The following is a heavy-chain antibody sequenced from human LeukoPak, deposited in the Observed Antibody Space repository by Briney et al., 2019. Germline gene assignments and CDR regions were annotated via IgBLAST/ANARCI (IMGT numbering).Heavy chain of an antibody. V-gene: IGHV3-30*03. CDR2: ISYDGSNK. CDR3: ATGFLGVRGPFDY. J-gene: IGHJ4*02. D-gene: IGHD3-3*01. CDR1: GFTFSSYG. Sequence: GGSLRLSCAASGFTFSSYGMHWVRQAPGKGLEWVAVISYDGSNKYYADSVKGRFTISRDNSKNTLYLQMNSLRAEDTAVYYCATGFLGVRGPFDYWGQGTLVTVSS.